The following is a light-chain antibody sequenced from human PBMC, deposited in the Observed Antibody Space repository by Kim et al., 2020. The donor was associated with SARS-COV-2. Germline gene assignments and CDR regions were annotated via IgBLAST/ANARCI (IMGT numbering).Light chain of an antibody. J-gene: IGKJ4*01. CDR1: QSVSSSY. CDR3: QQYGISPLT. CDR2: GAS. V-gene: IGKV3-20*01. Sequence: EIVLTQSPGTLSLSPGERATLSCRASQSVSSSYLAWYQQKPGQAPRLLIYGASSRATGIPDRLSGSGSGTDFTLTISRLEPEDFAVYYCQQYGISPLTFGGGTKVDIK.